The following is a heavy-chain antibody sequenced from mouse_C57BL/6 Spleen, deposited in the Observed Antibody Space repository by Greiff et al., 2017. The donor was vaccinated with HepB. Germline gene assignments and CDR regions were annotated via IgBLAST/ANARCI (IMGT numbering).Heavy chain of an antibody. D-gene: IGHD1-1*01. CDR1: GYTFTSYW. V-gene: IGHV1-50*01. CDR3: ARGTTVVAEDY. CDR2: IDPSDSYT. Sequence: VQLQQPGAELVKPGASVKLSCKASGYTFTSYWMQWVKQRPGQGLEWIGEIDPSDSYTNYNQKFKGKATLTVDTSSSTAYMQLSSLTSEDSAVYYCARGTTVVAEDYWGQGTTLTVSS. J-gene: IGHJ2*01.